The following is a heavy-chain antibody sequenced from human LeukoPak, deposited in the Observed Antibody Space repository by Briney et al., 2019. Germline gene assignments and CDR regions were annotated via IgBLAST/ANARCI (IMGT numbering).Heavy chain of an antibody. J-gene: IGHJ5*02. V-gene: IGHV5-51*01. D-gene: IGHD5-12*01. Sequence: GESLKIPRKSSGYRFPSYWIGWVRQIPGKGLEGMGSIYPGDSDTRLSPSFQGPVPIPADQSIGHAYSQCGSPKTSGPPMFYCARLGGHRYSGTHNLFDPWGQGTLVTVSS. CDR1: GYRFPSYW. CDR3: ARLGGHRYSGTHNLFDP. CDR2: IYPGDSDT.